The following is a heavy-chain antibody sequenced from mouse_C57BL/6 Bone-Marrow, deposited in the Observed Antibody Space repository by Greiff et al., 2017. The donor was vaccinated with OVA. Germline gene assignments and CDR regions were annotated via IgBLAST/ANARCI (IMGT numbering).Heavy chain of an antibody. CDR1: GFTFSDYG. J-gene: IGHJ3*01. CDR3: ARRDYEGFAY. Sequence: EVKVVESGGGLVKPGGSLKLSCAASGFTFSDYGMHWDRQAPEKGLEWVAYISSGSSTIYYADTVKGRFTISRDNAKNTLFLQMTSLRSEDTAMYYCARRDYEGFAYWGQGTLVTVSA. CDR2: ISSGSSTI. V-gene: IGHV5-17*01. D-gene: IGHD1-1*01.